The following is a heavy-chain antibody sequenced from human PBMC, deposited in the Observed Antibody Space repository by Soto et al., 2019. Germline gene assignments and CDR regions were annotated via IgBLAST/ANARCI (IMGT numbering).Heavy chain of an antibody. Sequence: GGSLRLSCAASGFTFSSYDMHWVRQATGKGLEWVSAIGTAGDTYYPGSVKGRFTISRENAKNSLYLQMNSLRAGDTAVYYCARAISSWYPDYWGKGTLVTVSS. V-gene: IGHV3-13*01. CDR1: GFTFSSYD. D-gene: IGHD6-13*01. CDR2: IGTAGDT. J-gene: IGHJ4*02. CDR3: ARAISSWYPDY.